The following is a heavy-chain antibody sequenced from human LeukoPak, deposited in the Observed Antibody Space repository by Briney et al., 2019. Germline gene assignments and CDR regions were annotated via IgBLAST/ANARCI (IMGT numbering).Heavy chain of an antibody. Sequence: ASVKVSCKASGYTFTGYYMHWVRQAPGQGLEWMGWINPNSGGTNYAQKFQGRVTMTRDTSISTAYMELSRLRSDDTAVYYCARDWVAAAGMGDYWGQGTLVIVSS. CDR1: GYTFTGYY. V-gene: IGHV1-2*02. CDR3: ARDWVAAAGMGDY. D-gene: IGHD6-13*01. J-gene: IGHJ4*02. CDR2: INPNSGGT.